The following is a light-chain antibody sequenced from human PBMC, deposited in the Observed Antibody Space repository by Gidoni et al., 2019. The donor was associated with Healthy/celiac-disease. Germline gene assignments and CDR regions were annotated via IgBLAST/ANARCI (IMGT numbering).Light chain of an antibody. CDR2: GAS. Sequence: EIVMTQSPATLSVSPGERATLSCRASQSVSRNLAWYQQKPGQAPRLLIYGASTRATVIPSRFSGSVSGTEFTLTISSLQSEDFAVYYCQQYNNWPPLYTVGQGTKLEIK. V-gene: IGKV3-15*01. CDR1: QSVSRN. CDR3: QQYNNWPPLYT. J-gene: IGKJ2*01.